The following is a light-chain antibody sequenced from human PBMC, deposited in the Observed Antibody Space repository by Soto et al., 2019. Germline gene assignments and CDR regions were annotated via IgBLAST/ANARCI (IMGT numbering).Light chain of an antibody. CDR1: SSDVGGQKL. Sequence: QSALTQPASVSGSPGQSITISCTGTSSDVGGQKLVSWYQQHPGKAPKVWLYEGSERPSGVSDRFSGSKSGNTASLTISWLHAEDEADYSFCSYAGSTTWVFGGGTKVTVL. V-gene: IGLV2-23*01. CDR2: EGS. J-gene: IGLJ3*02. CDR3: CSYAGSTTWV.